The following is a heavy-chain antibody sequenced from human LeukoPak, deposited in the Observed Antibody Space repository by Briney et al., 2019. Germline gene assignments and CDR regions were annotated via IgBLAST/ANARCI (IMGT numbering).Heavy chain of an antibody. V-gene: IGHV4-59*01. CDR3: ARGGGFASGYLL. J-gene: IGHJ4*02. CDR1: GGSLNNYY. D-gene: IGHD3-22*01. Sequence: SETLSLTCTVSGGSLNNYYWSWIRQPAGKGLEWIGYIYYSGSTNYNPSLKSRVTISVDTSKNQFSLKLSSVTAADTAVYYCARGGGFASGYLLWGQGTLVTVSS. CDR2: IYYSGST.